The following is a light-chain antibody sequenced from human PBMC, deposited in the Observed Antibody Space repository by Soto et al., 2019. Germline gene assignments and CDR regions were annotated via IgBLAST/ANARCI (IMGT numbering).Light chain of an antibody. Sequence: DIQMTQSPSSLSASVGDRVIITCRASQSISTYLNWYQQKPGKAPNLLIYAASSLQSGVPSRFSGSGSGTDFTLPISSLQPEDFATYYCQQSYTTPPWAFGQGTKVELK. J-gene: IGKJ1*01. CDR2: AAS. V-gene: IGKV1-39*01. CDR1: QSISTY. CDR3: QQSYTTPPWA.